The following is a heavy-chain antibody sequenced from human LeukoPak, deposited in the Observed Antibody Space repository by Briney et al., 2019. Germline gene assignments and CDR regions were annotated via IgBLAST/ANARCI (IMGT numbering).Heavy chain of an antibody. J-gene: IGHJ4*02. D-gene: IGHD3-22*01. CDR1: GFTFSAYS. V-gene: IGHV3-21*01. Sequence: GGSLRLSCAASGFTFSAYSMNWIRQAPGKGLEWVSSISGSSSYVYYADSVKGRFTISRDNAKNSLYLHMNSLRAEDTAVYYCAKAYYDPSGYSYYFDYWGQGILVTVSS. CDR2: ISGSSSYV. CDR3: AKAYYDPSGYSYYFDY.